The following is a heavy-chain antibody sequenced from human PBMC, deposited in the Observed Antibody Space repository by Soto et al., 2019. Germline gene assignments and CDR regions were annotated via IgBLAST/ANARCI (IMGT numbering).Heavy chain of an antibody. Sequence: GASVKVSCKASGYTFTSYGISWVRQAPGQGLEWMGWISAYNGNTNYAQKLQGRVTMTTDTSTSTAYMELRGLRSDDTAVYYCALDCAGSSSRMFHHWGQGTLVTVSS. D-gene: IGHD6-13*01. V-gene: IGHV1-18*01. CDR2: ISAYNGNT. CDR1: GYTFTSYG. CDR3: ALDCAGSSSRMFHH. J-gene: IGHJ1*01.